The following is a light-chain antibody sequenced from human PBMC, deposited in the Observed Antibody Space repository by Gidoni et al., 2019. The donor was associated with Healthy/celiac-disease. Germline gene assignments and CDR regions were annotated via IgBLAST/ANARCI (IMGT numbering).Light chain of an antibody. J-gene: IGKJ5*01. Sequence: EIVMTQSPATLSVSPGERATLSCRASQSVSSNLAWYQQKPGQAPRLLIYGASTRATGIPARFSGSGSGTEFTLTISILQSEDFAVYYCQQYNNWPITFXXXTRLEIK. CDR2: GAS. V-gene: IGKV3-15*01. CDR1: QSVSSN. CDR3: QQYNNWPIT.